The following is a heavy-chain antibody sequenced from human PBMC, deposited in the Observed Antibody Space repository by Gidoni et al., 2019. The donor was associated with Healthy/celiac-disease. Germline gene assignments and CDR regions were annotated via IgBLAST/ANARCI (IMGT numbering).Heavy chain of an antibody. CDR3: TTQYYYDSSGYYPPN. J-gene: IGHJ4*02. CDR2: SKSKTDGGTT. Sequence: EVQLVASGGGLVKPGGSLRLSCAASGFTSSNAWMSWVRQAPGKGLEWVGRSKSKTDGGTTDYAAPVKGRFTISRDDSKNTLYLQMNSLKTEDTAVYYCTTQYYYDSSGYYPPNWGQGTLVTVSS. D-gene: IGHD3-22*01. V-gene: IGHV3-15*01. CDR1: GFTSSNAW.